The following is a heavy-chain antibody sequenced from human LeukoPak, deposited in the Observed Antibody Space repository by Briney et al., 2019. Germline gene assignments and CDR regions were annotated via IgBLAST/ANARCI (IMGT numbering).Heavy chain of an antibody. CDR2: IYYTGSN. D-gene: IGHD3-22*01. V-gene: IGHV4-59*01. CDR3: ARSYYDSSGYRYYDY. CDR1: GGSISGFY. J-gene: IGHJ4*02. Sequence: PSETLSLICSVSGGSISGFYWSWIRQPPGKGLEWIGHIYYTGSNYNRPSLKTRVTMSLDTSKNQLFLNLSSLTAADTAVYYCARSYYDSSGYRYYDYWGQGTLVIVSS.